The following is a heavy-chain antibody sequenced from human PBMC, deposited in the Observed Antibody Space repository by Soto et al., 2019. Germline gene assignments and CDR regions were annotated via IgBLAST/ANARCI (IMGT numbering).Heavy chain of an antibody. D-gene: IGHD5-18*01. V-gene: IGHV4-31*03. Sequence: SETLSLTCTVSGGSISSEGIYWSWFRQLPGKGLEWIGDIYYSGTTYHNPSLRSRLTISGDASKNQFSLKLSSVTDADTALYYCARGRGYSYGPYYFDYWGQGTLVTVSS. CDR1: GGSISSEGIY. CDR3: ARGRGYSYGPYYFDY. CDR2: IYYSGTT. J-gene: IGHJ4*02.